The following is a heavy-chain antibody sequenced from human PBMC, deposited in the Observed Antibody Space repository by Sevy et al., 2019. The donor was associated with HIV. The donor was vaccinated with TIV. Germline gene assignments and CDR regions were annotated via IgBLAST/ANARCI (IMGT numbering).Heavy chain of an antibody. V-gene: IGHV4-39*01. CDR3: ARSMEQQLDAFDI. CDR1: GATIRDSSYY. CDR2: IYSYGET. D-gene: IGHD6-13*01. J-gene: IGHJ3*02. Sequence: SETLSLTCTVSGATIRDSSYYWAWIRQPPGKGLEWIGNIYSYGETYYNSSLKSRVTISVVTSKNQFSLSLTSVTAADTAIYFCARSMEQQLDAFDIWGQGTMVTVSS.